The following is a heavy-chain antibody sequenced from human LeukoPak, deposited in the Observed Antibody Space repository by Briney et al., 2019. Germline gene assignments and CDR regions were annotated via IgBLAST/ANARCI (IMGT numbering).Heavy chain of an antibody. D-gene: IGHD3-9*01. CDR1: GITFSSCA. Sequence: ARTLSLSWAASGITFSSCAMDWVRKAPGPGLELEAVISYDGSDRYYADSAKGRFAISRDNSKNPLYLQTNSLRAEDTALYCCASGQLRYFDLLLPFDYWGQGTLVTVSS. CDR2: ISYDGSDR. CDR3: ASGQLRYFDLLLPFDY. V-gene: IGHV3-30*09. J-gene: IGHJ4*02.